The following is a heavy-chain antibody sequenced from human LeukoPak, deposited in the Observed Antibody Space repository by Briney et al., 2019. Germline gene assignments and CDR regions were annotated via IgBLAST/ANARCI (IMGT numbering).Heavy chain of an antibody. CDR3: AKLHRPYGDYEDY. V-gene: IGHV3-23*01. D-gene: IGHD4-17*01. CDR2: ISGSGGST. CDR1: GFTFSSYA. J-gene: IGHJ4*02. Sequence: GGSLRLSCAASGFTFSSYAMSWVRQAPGKGLEWVSAISGSGGSTYYADSVKGRFTISRDNSKNTLYLQMNSLRAEDTVVYYCAKLHRPYGDYEDYWGQGTLVTVSS.